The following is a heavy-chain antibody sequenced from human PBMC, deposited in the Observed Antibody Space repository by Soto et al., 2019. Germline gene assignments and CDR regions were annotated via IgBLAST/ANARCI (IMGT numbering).Heavy chain of an antibody. J-gene: IGHJ4*02. D-gene: IGHD2-2*01. CDR3: AKLPEDIVVDILPAPSSSSSYFFDY. V-gene: IGHV3-23*01. CDR2: ISGSGGRT. CDR1: GFTFSTYA. Sequence: PGGSLRLSCATSGFTFSTYAMTWVRQAPEKGLQWVSVISGSGGRTYYADSVKGRFTISRDNSKNTLYLQMSSLRAEDTAVYFCAKLPEDIVVDILPAPSSSSSYFFDYWGQGTLVTVSS.